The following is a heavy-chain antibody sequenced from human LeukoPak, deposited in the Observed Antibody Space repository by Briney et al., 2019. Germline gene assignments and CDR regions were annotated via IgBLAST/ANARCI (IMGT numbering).Heavy chain of an antibody. Sequence: SETLSLTCTVSGGSISSSSNYWGWVRQPPGKGREWIGTVYSTGSTTYSNPSLKSRVTISVDTSKNQFSLKLSSVTAADTAVYYCARHEEEDGYNAKTIDYWGQGTLVTVSS. CDR1: GGSISSSSNY. V-gene: IGHV4-39*01. D-gene: IGHD5-24*01. CDR3: ARHEEEDGYNAKTIDY. J-gene: IGHJ4*02. CDR2: VYSTGSTT.